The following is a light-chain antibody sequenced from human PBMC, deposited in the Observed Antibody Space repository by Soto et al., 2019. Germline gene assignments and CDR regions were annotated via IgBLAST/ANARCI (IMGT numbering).Light chain of an antibody. J-gene: IGLJ2*01. V-gene: IGLV2-14*01. CDR1: SSDVGHYNY. CDR2: EVN. Sequence: QSVLTQPASVSGSPGQSITISCTGTSSDVGHYNYVSWYQQYPGKAPKLMIYEVNNRPSGVSNRFSGSKSGNTASLTISGLQPEDEADYYCSSYTTGATVVFGGGTQLTVL. CDR3: SSYTTGATVV.